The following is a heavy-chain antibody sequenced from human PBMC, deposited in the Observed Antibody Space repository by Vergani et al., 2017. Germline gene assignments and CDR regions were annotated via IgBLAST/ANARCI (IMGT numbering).Heavy chain of an antibody. CDR3: AGELGYDSSGYYYVLDY. V-gene: IGHV3-21*01. CDR2: ISSSSSYI. Sequence: EVQLVESGGGLVKPGGSLRLSCAASGFTFSSYSMNWVRQAPGKGLEWVSSISSSSSYIYYADSVKGRFTISRDNAKNSLYLQMNSLRAEDTAVYYCAGELGYDSSGYYYVLDYWGQGTLVTVSS. CDR1: GFTFSSYS. J-gene: IGHJ4*02. D-gene: IGHD3-22*01.